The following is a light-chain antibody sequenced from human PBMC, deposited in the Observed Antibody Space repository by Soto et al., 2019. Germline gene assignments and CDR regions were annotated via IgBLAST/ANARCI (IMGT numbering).Light chain of an antibody. CDR2: GAS. CDR1: HSVSSN. Sequence: EIVMTQSPATLSVSPGERATLSCSASHSVSSNLAWYQQKPGQAPRLLIFGASTSSTGLPARFSGSGSGTEFTITISSLQSEDLAVYYCQKYNTWPPITFGPGPRLDIK. J-gene: IGKJ5*01. CDR3: QKYNTWPPIT. V-gene: IGKV3-15*01.